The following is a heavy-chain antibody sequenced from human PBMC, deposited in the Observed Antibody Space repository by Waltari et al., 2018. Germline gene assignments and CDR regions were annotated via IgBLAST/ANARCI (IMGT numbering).Heavy chain of an antibody. CDR3: ARGGIVGAYDAFDI. V-gene: IGHV3-74*01. Sequence: EVQLVESGGGLVQPGGSLRLSCAASGFTFSSYWMHWVRQAPGKGLVWVSRINSDGSSTSYADSVKGRFTVSRDNAKNTLHLQMNSLRAEDTAVYYCARGGIVGAYDAFDIWGQGTMVTVSS. D-gene: IGHD1-26*01. J-gene: IGHJ3*02. CDR2: INSDGSST. CDR1: GFTFSSYW.